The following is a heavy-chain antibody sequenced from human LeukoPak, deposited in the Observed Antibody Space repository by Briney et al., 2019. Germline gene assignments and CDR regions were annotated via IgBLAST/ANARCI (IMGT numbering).Heavy chain of an antibody. D-gene: IGHD3-22*01. J-gene: IGHJ4*02. CDR3: AREGQDTMIVVVIPFDY. V-gene: IGHV3-30*04. CDR1: GFTFSSYA. CDR2: ISYDGSNK. Sequence: PGGSLRLSCAASGFTFSSYAMHWVRQAPGKGLEWVAVISYDGSNKYYADSVKGRFTISRDNSKNTLYLQVNSLRAEDTAVYYCAREGQDTMIVVVIPFDYWGQGTLVTVSS.